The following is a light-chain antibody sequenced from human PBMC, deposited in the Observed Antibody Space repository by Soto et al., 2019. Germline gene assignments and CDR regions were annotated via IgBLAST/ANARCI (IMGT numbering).Light chain of an antibody. V-gene: IGLV2-14*01. CDR1: KSDIGGYNF. Sequence: QSALTQPASVSGSPGQSITISCTGTKSDIGGYNFVSWYQQHPGKAPKLMIYEVSNWPSGVSNRFSGSKSGNTASLTISGLQAEDEADYYCSSYSSSSTPYVFGTGTNVTVL. CDR2: EVS. J-gene: IGLJ1*01. CDR3: SSYSSSSTPYV.